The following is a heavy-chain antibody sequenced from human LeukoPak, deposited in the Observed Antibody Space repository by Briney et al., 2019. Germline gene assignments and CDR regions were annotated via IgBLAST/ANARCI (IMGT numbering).Heavy chain of an antibody. CDR3: ARDPGGESSGPFFDF. J-gene: IGHJ4*02. Sequence: GGSLRLSCAASGFTFSSYAMHWVRQAPRKGLEWVAVISYDGSNKYYADSVKGRFTISRDNSKNTLYLQMNSLRAEDTAVYYCARDPGGESSGPFFDFWGQGTLVTVSS. CDR2: ISYDGSNK. V-gene: IGHV3-30-3*01. D-gene: IGHD3-22*01. CDR1: GFTFSSYA.